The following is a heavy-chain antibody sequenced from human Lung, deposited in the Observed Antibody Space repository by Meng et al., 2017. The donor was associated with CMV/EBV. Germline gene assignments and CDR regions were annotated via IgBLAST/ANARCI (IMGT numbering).Heavy chain of an antibody. J-gene: IGHJ3*01. CDR1: GDSITDYY. CDR2: VFYTGST. V-gene: IGHV4-59*01. CDR3: ARVQAGSFDV. Sequence: SXSXSLTCTVSGDSITDYYRIWVRQPPGKAPQYIGDVFYTGSTTYNPSLKGRVIITLDSSKSQFSLKLSSVTAADTAVYYCARVQAGSFDVWGQGTMVTVSS.